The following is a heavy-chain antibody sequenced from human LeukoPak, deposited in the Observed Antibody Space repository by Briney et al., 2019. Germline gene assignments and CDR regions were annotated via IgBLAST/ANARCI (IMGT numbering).Heavy chain of an antibody. CDR3: ASFTPRYSSSWYYFDY. CDR2: IYYSGST. Sequence: SETLSLTCTVSGGSISSSSYYWGWIRQPPGKGLEWIGSIYYSGSTYYNPSLKSRVTISVDTSKNQFSLKLSSVTAADTAVYYCASFTPRYSSSWYYFDYWGQGTLVTVSS. V-gene: IGHV4-39*07. J-gene: IGHJ4*02. CDR1: GGSISSSSYY. D-gene: IGHD6-13*01.